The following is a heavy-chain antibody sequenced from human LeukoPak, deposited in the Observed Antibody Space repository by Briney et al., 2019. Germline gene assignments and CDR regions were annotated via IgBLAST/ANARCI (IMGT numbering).Heavy chain of an antibody. CDR2: IYYSGSI. V-gene: IGHV4-59*01. J-gene: IGHJ4*02. CDR1: GGSISRYY. CDR3: ARSQYYYDDLDF. Sequence: SETLSLTCTVSGGSISRYYWTWIRQPPGKGLEWIAYIYYSGSINYNPSLKSRVTISVDTSKNQFSLKLSSVTAADTAVYYCARSQYYYDDLDFWGQGTLVTVSS. D-gene: IGHD3-22*01.